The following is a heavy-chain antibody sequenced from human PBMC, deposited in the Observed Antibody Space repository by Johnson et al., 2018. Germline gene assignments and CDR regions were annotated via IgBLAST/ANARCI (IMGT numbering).Heavy chain of an antibody. D-gene: IGHD4-17*01. V-gene: IGHV4-30-4*01. Sequence: QVRLREWGPRLVEASQTLSLRCSVSGGSISSGRYYWSSLRPPPGKGPEWTGYIYYTGSTYYNPSLKSRVTIPLDTSKNLFSLELNSVTAADTAVYFCASHRGDYAEYFPNWGQGTLVTVSS. J-gene: IGHJ1*01. CDR3: ASHRGDYAEYFPN. CDR1: GGSISSGRYY. CDR2: IYYTGST.